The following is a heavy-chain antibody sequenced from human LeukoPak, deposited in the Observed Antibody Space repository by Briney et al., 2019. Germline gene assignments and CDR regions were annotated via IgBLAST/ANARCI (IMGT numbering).Heavy chain of an antibody. J-gene: IGHJ2*01. D-gene: IGHD6-13*01. CDR1: GYTFTSYA. CDR3: ARDSSSWYFDL. Sequence: AASVKVSCKASGYTFTSYAMHWVRQAPGQRLEWMGWINAGNGNTKYSQKFQGRVTITRDTSASTAYMELSSLRSEDTAVYYCARDSSSWYFDLWGRGTLVTVSP. V-gene: IGHV1-3*01. CDR2: INAGNGNT.